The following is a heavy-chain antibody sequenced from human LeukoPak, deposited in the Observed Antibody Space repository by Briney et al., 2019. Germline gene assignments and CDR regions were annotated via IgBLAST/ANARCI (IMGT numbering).Heavy chain of an antibody. V-gene: IGHV4-34*01. Sequence: SETLSLTCAVYGGSFSGYYWSWIRQPPGKGLEWIGEINHSGSTNYNPSLKSRVTISVDTSKNQFSLKLSSVAAADTAVYYCAGGVWEIDYWGQGTLVTVSS. J-gene: IGHJ4*02. CDR2: INHSGST. CDR1: GGSFSGYY. D-gene: IGHD3-16*01. CDR3: AGGVWEIDY.